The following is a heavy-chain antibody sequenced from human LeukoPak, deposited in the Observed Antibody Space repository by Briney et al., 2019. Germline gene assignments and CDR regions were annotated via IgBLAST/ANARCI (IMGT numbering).Heavy chain of an antibody. V-gene: IGHV3-30-3*01. D-gene: IGHD3-9*01. CDR3: AREYCDILTGYYNPIDY. CDR1: GFTVSNSY. Sequence: GGSLRLSCAASGFTVSNSYINWVRQAPGKGLEWVAVISYSGTNKYYADSVKGRFTISRDDSKNTLYLQMNSLRAEDTAMYYCAREYCDILTGYYNPIDYGGQGTLVTVSS. CDR2: ISYSGTNK. J-gene: IGHJ4*02.